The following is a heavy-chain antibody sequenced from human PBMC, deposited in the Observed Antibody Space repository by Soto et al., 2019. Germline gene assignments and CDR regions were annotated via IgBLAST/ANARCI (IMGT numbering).Heavy chain of an antibody. CDR3: ASTANEEGLSSSEYYYYYYGMDV. V-gene: IGHV1-3*01. D-gene: IGHD6-6*01. Sequence: ASVKVSCKASGYTFTSYAMHWVRQAPGQRLEWMGWINAGNGNTKYSQKFQGRVTITRDTSASTAYMELSSLRSEDTAVYYCASTANEEGLSSSEYYYYYYGMDVWGQGTTVTVS. CDR1: GYTFTSYA. J-gene: IGHJ6*02. CDR2: INAGNGNT.